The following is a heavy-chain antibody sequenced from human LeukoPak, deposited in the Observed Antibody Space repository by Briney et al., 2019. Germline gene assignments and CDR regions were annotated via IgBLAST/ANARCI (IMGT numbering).Heavy chain of an antibody. CDR2: IYHSGST. J-gene: IGHJ5*02. CDR3: ARDQIAAAGTSWFDP. Sequence: PSETLSLTCTVSGYSISSGYYWGWIRQPPGKGLEWIGEIYHSGSTNYNPSLKSRVTISVDKSKNQFSLKLSSVTAADTAVYYCARDQIAAAGTSWFDPWGQGTLVTVSS. D-gene: IGHD6-13*01. CDR1: GYSISSGYY. V-gene: IGHV4-38-2*02.